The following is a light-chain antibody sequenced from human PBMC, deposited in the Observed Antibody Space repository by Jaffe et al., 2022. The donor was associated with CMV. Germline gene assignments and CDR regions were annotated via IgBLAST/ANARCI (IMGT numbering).Light chain of an antibody. CDR3: QHSGT. J-gene: IGKJ3*01. V-gene: IGKV1-9*01. Sequence: DIQLTQSPSFLSASVGDRVTITCRASQGISSYLAWYQQKPGKAPKLLIYAASTLQSGVPSRFSGSGSGTEFTLTISSLQPEDFATYYCQHSGTFGPGTKVDIK. CDR2: AAS. CDR1: QGISSY.